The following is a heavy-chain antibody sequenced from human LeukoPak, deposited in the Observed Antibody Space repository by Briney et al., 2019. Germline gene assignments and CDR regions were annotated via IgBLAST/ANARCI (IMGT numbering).Heavy chain of an antibody. J-gene: IGHJ4*02. D-gene: IGHD4-17*01. CDR3: ARVGDYYVYYFDY. CDR1: GFTFSSYS. CDR2: ISSSSSYI. V-gene: IGHV3-21*01. Sequence: GGSLRLSCAASGFTFSSYSMNWVRQAPGKGLEWVSSISSSSSYIYYADSVKGRFTISRDNAKNSLYLQMNSLRAEDTAVYYCARVGDYYVYYFDYWGQGTLVTVSS.